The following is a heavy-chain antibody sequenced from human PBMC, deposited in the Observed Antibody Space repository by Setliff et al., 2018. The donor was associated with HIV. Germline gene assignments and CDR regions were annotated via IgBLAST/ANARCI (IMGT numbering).Heavy chain of an antibody. J-gene: IGHJ3*02. Sequence: SETLSLTCIVSGGSISSHYWSWIRQPPGKGLEWIGYIYYSGSTTYNPSLKGRITISVDTSKNQFSLRLRSVTAADTAVYYCARTSRRAFDIWGPGTMVTVSS. CDR2: IYYSGST. V-gene: IGHV4-59*11. CDR1: GGSISSHY. D-gene: IGHD3-10*01. CDR3: ARTSRRAFDI.